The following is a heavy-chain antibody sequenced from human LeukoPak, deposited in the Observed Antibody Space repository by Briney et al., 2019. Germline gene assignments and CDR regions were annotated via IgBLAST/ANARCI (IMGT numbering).Heavy chain of an antibody. CDR3: ARLIPGYSLFDY. D-gene: IGHD5-18*01. Sequence: GESLKISCKGSGYTFTNYWIGWVRQMPGKGLEWMGSIYPRDSDTKYSPSFQGQVTISADKSITTAYLQWSSLKASDSAMYYCARLIPGYSLFDYWGQGTLVTVSS. V-gene: IGHV5-51*01. CDR1: GYTFTNYW. J-gene: IGHJ4*02. CDR2: IYPRDSDT.